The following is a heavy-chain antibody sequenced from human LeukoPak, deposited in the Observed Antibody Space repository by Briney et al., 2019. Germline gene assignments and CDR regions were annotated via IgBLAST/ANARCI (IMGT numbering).Heavy chain of an antibody. V-gene: IGHV4-39*01. Sequence: PSETLSLTCTVSGGSISSSSYDWGWIRQPPGKGLEWIGSIYYSGSTYYNPSLKSRVTISVDTSKNQFSLKLSSVTAADTAVYYCARANDNYYYYYMDVWGKGTTVTIS. D-gene: IGHD3-9*01. CDR1: GGSISSSSYD. CDR3: ARANDNYYYYYMDV. CDR2: IYYSGST. J-gene: IGHJ6*03.